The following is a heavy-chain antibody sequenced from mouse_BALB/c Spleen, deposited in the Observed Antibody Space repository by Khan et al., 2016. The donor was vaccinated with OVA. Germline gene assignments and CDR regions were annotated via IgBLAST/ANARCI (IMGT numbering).Heavy chain of an antibody. J-gene: IGHJ3*01. V-gene: IGHV3-8*02. CDR3: ARSTYRYAFAY. CDR1: GDSITSGY. Sequence: EVQLQESGPSLVQPSQTLSLTCSVTGDSITSGYWSWIRKFPGNKLEYMGYMIYIGYTYYNPSLKSRLSITRHTSKNQYYLQLNYVTTEDTATYYCARSTYRYAFAYWGQGTLVTVSA. CDR2: MIYIGYT. D-gene: IGHD2-14*01.